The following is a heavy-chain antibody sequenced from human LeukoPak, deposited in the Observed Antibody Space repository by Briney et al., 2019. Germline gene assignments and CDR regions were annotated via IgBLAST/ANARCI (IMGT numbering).Heavy chain of an antibody. CDR1: GYTFYGYY. CDR2: INPNSGGT. J-gene: IGHJ5*02. Sequence: APVKVSCTASGYTFYGYYMHWVRQAPGQGLEWMGWINPNSGGTNYAQKFQGRVTMTRDTSISTPYMELSRLRSDDTAVYFCARDLVHSSSSWLGGWFDPGGQGTLVTVSS. D-gene: IGHD6-13*01. CDR3: ARDLVHSSSSWLGGWFDP. V-gene: IGHV1-2*02.